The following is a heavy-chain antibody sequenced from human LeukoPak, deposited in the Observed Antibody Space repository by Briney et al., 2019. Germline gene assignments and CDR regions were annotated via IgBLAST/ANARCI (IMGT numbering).Heavy chain of an antibody. CDR3: ARGPPSYYYDSSGYLED. J-gene: IGHJ4*02. V-gene: IGHV4-34*01. CDR2: INHSGST. D-gene: IGHD3-22*01. Sequence: SETLSLTCAVYGGSFSGYYWSWIRQPPGKGLEWIGEINHSGSTNYNPSLKSRVTISVDTSKNQFSLKLSSVTAADTAVYYCARGPPSYYYDSSGYLEDWGQGTLVTVSP. CDR1: GGSFSGYY.